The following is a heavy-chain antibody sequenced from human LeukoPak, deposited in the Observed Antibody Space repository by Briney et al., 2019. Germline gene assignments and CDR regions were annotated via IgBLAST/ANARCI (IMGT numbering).Heavy chain of an antibody. Sequence: GGSLRLSCAASGFTFSSYSMNWVRQAPGKGLEWVSSISSSSSYIYYADSVKGRFSISRDNAKNSLYLLMNSLRAEDTAVYYCARGPWFGELPLDYWGQGTLVTVSS. CDR3: ARGPWFGELPLDY. V-gene: IGHV3-21*01. D-gene: IGHD3-10*01. J-gene: IGHJ4*02. CDR2: ISSSSSYI. CDR1: GFTFSSYS.